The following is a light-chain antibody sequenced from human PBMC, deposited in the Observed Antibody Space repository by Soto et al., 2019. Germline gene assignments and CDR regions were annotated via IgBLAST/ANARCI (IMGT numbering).Light chain of an antibody. CDR2: DVS. Sequence: QSALTQPASVSGSPGQSITISCTGTSSDVGGYNHVSWYQQHPGKAPKLMIYDVSNRPSGVSNRFSGSQSGNTASLTISGLQAEDEADYYCCSYAGSSTYVFGSGTKVTVL. CDR1: SSDVGGYNH. V-gene: IGLV2-23*02. J-gene: IGLJ1*01. CDR3: CSYAGSSTYV.